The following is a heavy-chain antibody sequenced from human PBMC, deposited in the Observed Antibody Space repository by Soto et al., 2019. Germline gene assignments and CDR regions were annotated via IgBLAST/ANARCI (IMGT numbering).Heavy chain of an antibody. V-gene: IGHV1-69*13. CDR1: GGTFSSYA. CDR3: ARDMYSSGWNDAFDI. CDR2: IIPIFGTA. D-gene: IGHD6-19*01. Sequence: SVKVSCKASGGTFSSYAISWVRQAPGQGLEWMGGIIPIFGTANYAQKFQGRVTITADESTSTAYMELSSLRSEDTAVYYCARDMYSSGWNDAFDIWGHGTMVTVSS. J-gene: IGHJ3*02.